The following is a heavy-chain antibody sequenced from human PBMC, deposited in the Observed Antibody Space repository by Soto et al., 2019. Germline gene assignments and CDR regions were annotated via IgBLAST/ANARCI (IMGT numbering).Heavy chain of an antibody. CDR3: ARDRTDSGYYTNGLDP. V-gene: IGHV1-69*18. CDR1: GGTFCSDA. CDR2: IIPIFGTT. J-gene: IGHJ5*02. D-gene: IGHD3-22*01. Sequence: QVHLMQSGAEVKKPGSSVKVSCKASGGTFCSDAITWVRQAPGQGLEWVGRIIPIFGTTNYAQNLQGRVTISADQSTLPSYMELPSLTSDDTALYYCARDRTDSGYYTNGLDPWGQGTQVTVSS.